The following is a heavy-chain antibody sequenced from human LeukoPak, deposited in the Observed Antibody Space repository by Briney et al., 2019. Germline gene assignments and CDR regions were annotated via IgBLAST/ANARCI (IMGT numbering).Heavy chain of an antibody. D-gene: IGHD3-22*01. CDR2: IIPIFGTA. J-gene: IGHJ6*02. V-gene: IGHV1-69*13. CDR1: GYTFTSYG. Sequence: PPASVKVSCKASGYTFTSYGISWVRQAPGQGLEWMGGIIPIFGTANYAQKFQGRVTITADESTSTAYMELSSLRSEDTAVYYCAINPLPNDYYDSSGPYYYYGMDVWGQGTTVTVSS. CDR3: AINPLPNDYYDSSGPYYYYGMDV.